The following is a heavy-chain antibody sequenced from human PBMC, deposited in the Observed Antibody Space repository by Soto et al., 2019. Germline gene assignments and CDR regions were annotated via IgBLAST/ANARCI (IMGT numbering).Heavy chain of an antibody. CDR1: GYTFSNYG. D-gene: IGHD2-2*03. CDR3: ARVGQCSSTTCRYYYYYGMDV. CDR2: ISGYNGNT. J-gene: IGHJ6*02. Sequence: QVQLVQSGVEVKKPGASVTVSCKASGYTFSNYGISWVRQAPGQVLEWMGWISGYNGNTNYAQTLQGRVTLTTDTSTSTAYMELRSLRSDDTAVYYCARVGQCSSTTCRYYYYYGMDVWGQGTTVTVSS. V-gene: IGHV1-18*01.